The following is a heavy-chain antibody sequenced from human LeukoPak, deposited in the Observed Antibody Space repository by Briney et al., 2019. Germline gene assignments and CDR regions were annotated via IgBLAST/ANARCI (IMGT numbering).Heavy chain of an antibody. CDR2: IYGGGST. D-gene: IGHD3-9*01. J-gene: IGHJ4*02. V-gene: IGHV3-53*01. Sequence: GGSLRLSCAASGFTVSSNYMSWVRQAPGKGLEWVSVIYGGGSTYYADSVKGRFTISRDSSKNTLYLQMNSLRAEDTAVYYCAKTYYDNPYYFDYWGQGTLVTVSS. CDR3: AKTYYDNPYYFDY. CDR1: GFTVSSNY.